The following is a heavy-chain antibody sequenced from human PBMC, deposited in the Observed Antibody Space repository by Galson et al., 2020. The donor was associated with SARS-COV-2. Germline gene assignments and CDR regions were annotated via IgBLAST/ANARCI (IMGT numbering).Heavy chain of an antibody. CDR3: AKGVGSYCSSTSCYEWPAPNYYYYGMDV. V-gene: IGHV3-33*06. CDR2: IWYDGSNK. CDR1: GFTFSSYG. J-gene: IGHJ6*02. D-gene: IGHD2-2*01. Sequence: GESLKISCAASGFTFSSYGMHWVRQAPGKGLEWVAVIWYDGSNKYYADSVKGRFTISRDNSKNTLYLQMNSLRAEDTAVYYCAKGVGSYCSSTSCYEWPAPNYYYYGMDVCGQVTTVTVSS.